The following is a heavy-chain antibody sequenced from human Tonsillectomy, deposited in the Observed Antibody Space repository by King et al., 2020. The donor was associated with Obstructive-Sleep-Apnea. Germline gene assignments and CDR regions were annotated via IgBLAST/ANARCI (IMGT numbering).Heavy chain of an antibody. V-gene: IGHV3-23*04. CDR2: ISGSGENT. J-gene: IGHJ4*02. CDR1: GFTFSSYA. D-gene: IGHD7-27*01. Sequence: VQLVESGGGLVQPGGSLRISCEASGFTFSSYAMNWVRQAPGKGLEWVSLISGSGENTYYADSVKGRFTISRDNSKKMVYLQMISLRTEDTAVYYCAKGVSDNWGSLYLDSWGQGTLVTVSS. CDR3: AKGVSDNWGSLYLDS.